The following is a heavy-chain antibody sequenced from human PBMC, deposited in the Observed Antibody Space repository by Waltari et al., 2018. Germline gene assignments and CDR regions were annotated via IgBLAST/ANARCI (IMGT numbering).Heavy chain of an antibody. V-gene: IGHV1-2*02. CDR2: INPNSGGT. Sequence: QVQLVQSGAEVKKPGASVKVSCTASGYTFTGYYMPWVRQAPGQGLEWMGWINPNSGGTNYAQKFQGRVTMTRDTSISTAYMELSRLRSDDTAVYYCARPPIAAAGTASDYWGQGTLVTVSS. CDR3: ARPPIAAAGTASDY. J-gene: IGHJ4*02. D-gene: IGHD6-13*01. CDR1: GYTFTGYY.